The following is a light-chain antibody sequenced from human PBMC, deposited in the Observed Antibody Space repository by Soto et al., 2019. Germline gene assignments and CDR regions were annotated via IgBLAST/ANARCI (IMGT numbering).Light chain of an antibody. J-gene: IGKJ5*01. V-gene: IGKV3-11*01. Sequence: EIVLTQSPATLSLSPGETVTISCRASQIVGIYLAWYQQKPGQPPRLLIFDASNRATGIPARFSGSGSGTDFTLTISSLEPEDFAVYYCQQRSNWPPTFGQGTRLEIK. CDR1: QIVGIY. CDR2: DAS. CDR3: QQRSNWPPT.